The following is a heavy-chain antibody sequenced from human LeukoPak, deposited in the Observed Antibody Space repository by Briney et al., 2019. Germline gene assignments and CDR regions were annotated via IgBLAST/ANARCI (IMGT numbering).Heavy chain of an antibody. CDR2: IYNSGST. CDR1: GGSISSGGYY. Sequence: SETLSLTCTVSGGSISSGGYYWSWIRQHPGKGLEWIGYIYNSGSTYYNPSLKSRVTISADTSKNQFSLKLSSVTAADTAVYYCARGRQDYDFWSGYYTAEPYYFDYWGQGTLVTVSS. J-gene: IGHJ4*02. V-gene: IGHV4-31*03. D-gene: IGHD3-3*01. CDR3: ARGRQDYDFWSGYYTAEPYYFDY.